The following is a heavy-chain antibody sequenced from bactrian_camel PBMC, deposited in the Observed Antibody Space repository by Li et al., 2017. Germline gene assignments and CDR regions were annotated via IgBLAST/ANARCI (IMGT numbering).Heavy chain of an antibody. CDR2: FATGSDST. V-gene: IGHV3S1*01. Sequence: VQLVESGGGSAQAGGSLRLSCVASGYTYACIGWFRQARDKQHEGVAAFATGSDSTYYADSVKGRFTISHDNSKRMLYLDMNNLQPEDTAEYYCVADTNPYDCLSGTWTKTPYWDHWGQGTQVTVS. CDR3: VADTNPYDCLSGTWTKTPYWDH. J-gene: IGHJ4*01. CDR1: GYTYAC. D-gene: IGHD1*01.